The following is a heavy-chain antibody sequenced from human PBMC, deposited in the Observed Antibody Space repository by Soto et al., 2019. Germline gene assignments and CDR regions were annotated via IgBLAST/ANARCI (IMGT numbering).Heavy chain of an antibody. CDR1: GGSISSGGYY. D-gene: IGHD3-10*01. V-gene: IGHV4-31*03. J-gene: IGHJ6*02. CDR2: IYYSGRT. CDR3: PREKYYYGSGKDGMDV. Sequence: LSLTRTVSGGSISSGGYYWTWIRQHPGKGLERHGYIYYSGRTYYNPSLKSRVTISVEKYKNQFSLKLSSVTAAGHPVHYCPREKYYYGSGKDGMDVWGRGTTGTVSS.